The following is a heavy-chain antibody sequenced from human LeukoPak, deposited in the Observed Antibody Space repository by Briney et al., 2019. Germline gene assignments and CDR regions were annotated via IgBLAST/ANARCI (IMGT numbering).Heavy chain of an antibody. CDR3: ARSRYSGYDRALDY. J-gene: IGHJ4*02. Sequence: GASVKVSCKASGYTFTGYYMHWMRQAPGQGLEWMGWINPNSGGTNYAQKFQGRVTMTRDTSISTAYMELSRLRSDDTAVYYCARSRYSGYDRALDYWGQGTLVTVSS. CDR2: INPNSGGT. D-gene: IGHD5-12*01. V-gene: IGHV1-2*02. CDR1: GYTFTGYY.